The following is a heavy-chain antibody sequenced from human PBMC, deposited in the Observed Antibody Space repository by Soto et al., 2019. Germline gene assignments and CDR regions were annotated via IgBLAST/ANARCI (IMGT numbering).Heavy chain of an antibody. CDR2: IYYSGST. Sequence: SETLSLTCTVSGVSISSYYWSWIRQPPGKGLEWIGYIYYSGSTNYNPSLKSRVTISVDTSKNQFSLKLSSVTAADTAVYYCARDLGWRYCSSTSCYEGGNWFDPWGQGTLVTVSS. CDR3: ARDLGWRYCSSTSCYEGGNWFDP. J-gene: IGHJ5*02. CDR1: GVSISSYY. V-gene: IGHV4-59*01. D-gene: IGHD2-2*01.